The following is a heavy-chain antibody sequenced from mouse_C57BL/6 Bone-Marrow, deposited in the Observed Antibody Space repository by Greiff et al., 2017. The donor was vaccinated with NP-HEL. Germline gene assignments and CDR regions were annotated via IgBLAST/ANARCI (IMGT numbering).Heavy chain of an antibody. Sequence: QVQLQQSGAELARPGASVKLSCKASGYTFTSYGISWVKQRPGQGLEWIGEIYPRSGNTYYNEKFKGKATLTADKSSSTAYMELRSLTSEDSAVYFCARNYYGSSYGVDYWGQGTTLTVSS. CDR1: GYTFTSYG. CDR2: IYPRSGNT. D-gene: IGHD1-1*01. V-gene: IGHV1-81*01. J-gene: IGHJ2*01. CDR3: ARNYYGSSYGVDY.